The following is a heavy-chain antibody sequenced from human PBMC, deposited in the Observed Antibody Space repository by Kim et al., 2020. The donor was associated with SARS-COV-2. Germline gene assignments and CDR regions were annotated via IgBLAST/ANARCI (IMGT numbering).Heavy chain of an antibody. J-gene: IGHJ1*01. CDR2: ISGSGGST. V-gene: IGHV3-23*01. CDR3: AAPWAMGYSSRVPIEYFQH. CDR1: GFTFSSYA. Sequence: GGSLRLSCAASGFTFSSYAMSWVRQAPGKGLEWVSAISGSGGSTYYADSVKGRFTISRDNSKNTLYLQMNSLRAEDTAVYYCAAPWAMGYSSRVPIEYFQHWGQGTLVTVSS. D-gene: IGHD6-13*01.